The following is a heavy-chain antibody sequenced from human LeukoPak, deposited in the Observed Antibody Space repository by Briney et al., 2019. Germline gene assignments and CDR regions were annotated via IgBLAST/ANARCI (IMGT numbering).Heavy chain of an antibody. D-gene: IGHD6-6*01. CDR2: ISSSGSTI. Sequence: PGGSLRLSCAASGFTFSDYYMSWLRLALGKGLEWLSYISSSGSTIYYADSVKGRFTISRDNAKNTLYLQMNSLRAEDTAVYYCARDAMEYSSLVEGFDYWGQGTLVTVSS. J-gene: IGHJ4*02. CDR1: GFTFSDYY. V-gene: IGHV3-11*04. CDR3: ARDAMEYSSLVEGFDY.